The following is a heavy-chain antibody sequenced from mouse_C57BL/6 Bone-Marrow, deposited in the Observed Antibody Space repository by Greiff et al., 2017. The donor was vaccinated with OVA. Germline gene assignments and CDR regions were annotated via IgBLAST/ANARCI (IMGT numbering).Heavy chain of an antibody. J-gene: IGHJ3*01. CDR2: ISYDGSN. Sequence: DVQLVESGPGLVKPSQSLSLTCSVTGYSITSGYYWNWIRQFPGNKLEWMGYISYDGSNNYNPSLKNRISITRDTSKNQFFLKLNSVTTEDTATYYCATPNPFAYWGQGTLVTVSA. CDR1: GYSITSGYY. V-gene: IGHV3-6*01. CDR3: ATPNPFAY.